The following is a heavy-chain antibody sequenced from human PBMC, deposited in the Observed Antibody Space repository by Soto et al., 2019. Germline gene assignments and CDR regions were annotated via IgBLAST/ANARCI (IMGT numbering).Heavy chain of an antibody. CDR3: ARVIAAAGRYFDY. V-gene: IGHV4-59*08. CDR2: IYYSGST. CDR1: GGSISSYY. D-gene: IGHD6-13*01. Sequence: QVQLQESGPGLVKPSETLSLTCTVSGGSISSYYWSWIRQPPGKGLEWIGYIYYSGSTNYNPSLKSRVTISVDPSKNQFSLELSSVTAADPAGDYWARVIAAAGRYFDYWGQGTLVTVSS. J-gene: IGHJ4*02.